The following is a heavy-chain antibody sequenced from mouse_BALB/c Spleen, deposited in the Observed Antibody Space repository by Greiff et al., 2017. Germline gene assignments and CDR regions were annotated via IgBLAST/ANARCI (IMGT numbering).Heavy chain of an antibody. D-gene: IGHD4-1*01. V-gene: IGHV1S81*02. CDR3: TRELGREAMDY. CDR1: GYTFTSYY. CDR2: INPSNGGT. Sequence: VQLQQSGAELVKPGASVKLSCKASGYTFTSYYMYWVKQRPGQGLEWIGEINPSNGGTNFNEKFKSKATLTVDKSSSTAYMQLSSLTSEDSAVYYCTRELGREAMDYWGQGTSGTVSS. J-gene: IGHJ4*01.